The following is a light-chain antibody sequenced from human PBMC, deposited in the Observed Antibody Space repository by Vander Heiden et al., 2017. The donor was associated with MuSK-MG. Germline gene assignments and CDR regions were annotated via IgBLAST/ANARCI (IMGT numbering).Light chain of an antibody. CDR3: QQSYSNPPFT. CDR2: AAS. J-gene: IGKJ2*01. CDR1: QTIDKF. Sequence: MQITQSPSSMASSVGSTVTLTWRASQTIDKFLNWYQQKPAKAPKLLIYAASKLQSGVPSRFRGSGSGTDFTLTISDLQPEDFAIYYCQQSYSNPPFTFGQGITLEIK. V-gene: IGKV1-39*01.